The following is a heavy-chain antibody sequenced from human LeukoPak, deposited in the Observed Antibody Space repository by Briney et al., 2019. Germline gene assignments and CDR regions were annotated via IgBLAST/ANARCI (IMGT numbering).Heavy chain of an antibody. CDR3: AKARYYDILTGQGFFDY. CDR1: GFTVSSNY. D-gene: IGHD3-9*01. Sequence: GGSLRLSCAVSGFTVSSNYMSWVRQAPGKGLEWVSGISWNSGRVGYADSVKGRFTISRDSAKNSLYLQMNSLRTEDTALYYCAKARYYDILTGQGFFDYWGQGTLVTVSS. CDR2: ISWNSGRV. J-gene: IGHJ4*02. V-gene: IGHV3-9*01.